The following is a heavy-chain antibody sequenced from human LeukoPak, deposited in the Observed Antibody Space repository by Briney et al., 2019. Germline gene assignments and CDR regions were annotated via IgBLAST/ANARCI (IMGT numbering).Heavy chain of an antibody. CDR3: AREDAIAAGIGY. V-gene: IGHV4-59*01. CDR1: GGSISSYY. CDR2: IYYSGST. D-gene: IGHD6-13*01. Sequence: SETLSLTCTVSGGSISSYYWSWIRQPPGKGLEWIGYIYYSGSTNYNPSPKSRVTISVDTSKNQFSLKLSSVTAADTAVYYCAREDAIAAGIGYWGQGTLVTVSS. J-gene: IGHJ4*02.